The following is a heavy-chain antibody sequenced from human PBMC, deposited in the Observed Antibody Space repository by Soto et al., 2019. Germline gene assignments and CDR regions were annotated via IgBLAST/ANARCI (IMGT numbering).Heavy chain of an antibody. Sequence: ITLKESGPTLVKPTQTHTLTCTFSGFSLNTGGVGVGWVRQPRGKAMEWLALIYWDDDERYRPSLRSRLNITKDTLNNQVVLTMTNMDPEDTATYYCVRNWRYYGGDYYYGMDAW. CDR1: GFSLNTGGVG. CDR3: VRNWRYYGGDYYYGMDA. J-gene: IGHJ6*01. V-gene: IGHV2-5*02. CDR2: IYWDDDE. D-gene: IGHD3-10*01.